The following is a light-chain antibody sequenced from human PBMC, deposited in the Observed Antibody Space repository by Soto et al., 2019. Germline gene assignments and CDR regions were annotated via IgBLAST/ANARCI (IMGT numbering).Light chain of an antibody. CDR3: SSYTTSNTRQIV. CDR1: SSDVGGYNY. CDR2: DVS. J-gene: IGLJ1*01. V-gene: IGLV2-14*01. Sequence: QSVLTQPASVSGSPGQSITISCTGTSSDVGGYNYVSWYQQHPGKAPKFMIYDVSNRPSGVSNRFSGSKSGNTASLTISGLQAEDESVYYCSSYTTSNTRQIVVVTGTMVNV.